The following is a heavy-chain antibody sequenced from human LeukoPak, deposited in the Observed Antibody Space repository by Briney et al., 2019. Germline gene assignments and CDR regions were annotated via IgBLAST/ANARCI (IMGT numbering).Heavy chain of an antibody. J-gene: IGHJ5*02. CDR3: ARVSRRWGLHKEHNWFDP. D-gene: IGHD4-23*01. V-gene: IGHV4-39*07. Sequence: SETLSLTCTVSGASITSSGYYWGWIRQPPGKGLEWIGEINHSGSTNYNPSLKSRVTISVDTSKNQFSLKLSSVTAADTAVYYCARVSRRWGLHKEHNWFDPWGQGTLVTVSS. CDR1: GASITSSGYY. CDR2: INHSGST.